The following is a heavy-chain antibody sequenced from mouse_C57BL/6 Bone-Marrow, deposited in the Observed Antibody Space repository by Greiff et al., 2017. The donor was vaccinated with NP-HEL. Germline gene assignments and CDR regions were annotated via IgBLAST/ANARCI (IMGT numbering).Heavy chain of an antibody. CDR3: ARPSDGYYPDY. D-gene: IGHD2-3*01. Sequence: DVQLQQSGPVLVKPGASVKMSCKASGYTFTDYYMNWVKQSHGKSLEWIGVINPYNGGTSYNQKFKGKATLTVDKSSSTAYMELNSLTSEDSAVYYCARPSDGYYPDYWGQGTTLTVSS. V-gene: IGHV1-19*01. CDR2: INPYNGGT. CDR1: GYTFTDYY. J-gene: IGHJ2*01.